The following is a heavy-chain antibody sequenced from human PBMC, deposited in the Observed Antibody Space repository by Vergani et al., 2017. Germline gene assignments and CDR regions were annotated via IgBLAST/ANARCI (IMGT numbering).Heavy chain of an antibody. J-gene: IGHJ5*02. Sequence: EVQLVESGGGLVQPGGSLRLSCAASGFTFSRYWMSWVRQAPGKGLEWVANIKQDGSEKYYVDSVKGRFTISRDNAKNSLYLQMNSLRAEDKAVYYCARLTARGYSSSTPLRAFNWFDPWGQGTLVTVSS. V-gene: IGHV3-7*01. CDR1: GFTFSRYW. CDR3: ARLTARGYSSSTPLRAFNWFDP. CDR2: IKQDGSEK. D-gene: IGHD6-6*01.